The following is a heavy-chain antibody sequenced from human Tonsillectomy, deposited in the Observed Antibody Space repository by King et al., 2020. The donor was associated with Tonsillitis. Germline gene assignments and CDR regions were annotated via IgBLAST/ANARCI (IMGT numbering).Heavy chain of an antibody. D-gene: IGHD1-14*01. CDR2: MNTNSGST. V-gene: IGHV1-8*01. CDR1: GYTFSSYD. J-gene: IGHJ6*02. Sequence: QLVQSGAEVKKPGASVKVSCKASGYTFSSYDINWVRQAPGQGLEWMGWMNTNSGSTGYAQKFQGRVTMTRNTSISTAYMELSSLRSEDTAVYYCARDRADYYSVMHFWGQGTTLTVSS. CDR3: ARDRADYYSVMHF.